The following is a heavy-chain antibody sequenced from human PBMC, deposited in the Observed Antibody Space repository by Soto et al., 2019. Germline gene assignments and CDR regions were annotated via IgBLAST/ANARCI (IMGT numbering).Heavy chain of an antibody. CDR2: IYYSGST. D-gene: IGHD3-10*01. CDR1: GGSISSYY. V-gene: IGHV4-59*01. J-gene: IGHJ6*03. Sequence: SETLSLTCTVSGGSISSYYWSWIRQPPGKGLEWIGYIYYSGSTNYNPSLKSRVTISVDTSKNQFSLKLSSVTAADTAVYYCARGVRVLGCGELFSHYYYMAVWGQGTTVPVAS. CDR3: ARGVRVLGCGELFSHYYYMAV.